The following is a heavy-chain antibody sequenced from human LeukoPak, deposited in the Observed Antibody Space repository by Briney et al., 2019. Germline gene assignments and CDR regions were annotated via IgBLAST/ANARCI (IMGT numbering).Heavy chain of an antibody. V-gene: IGHV1-2*04. CDR1: GYTFTANY. J-gene: IGHJ4*02. CDR2: INPNGGGT. Sequence: ASVKVSCKASGYTFTANYIHWVRQAPGQGLEWMGWINPNGGGTNYAQKFQGWVTMTRDTSISTLYMELSRLKSDDTAVYYCARGIGSSWFDYWGQGTLVTVSS. CDR3: ARGIGSSWFDY. D-gene: IGHD6-13*01.